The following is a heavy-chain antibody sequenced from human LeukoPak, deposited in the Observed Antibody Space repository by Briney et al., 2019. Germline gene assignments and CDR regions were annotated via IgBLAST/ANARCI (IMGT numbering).Heavy chain of an antibody. J-gene: IGHJ5*02. V-gene: IGHV3-48*03. CDR3: AREGYDYVWGSSPGWFDP. Sequence: GGSLRLSCAASGFTFTSYGMHWVRQAPGKGLEWVSYISSSGSTIYYADSVKGRFTISRDNAKNSLYLQMNSLRVEDTAVYYCAREGYDYVWGSSPGWFDPWGQGTLVTVSS. CDR1: GFTFTSYG. D-gene: IGHD3-16*01. CDR2: ISSSGSTI.